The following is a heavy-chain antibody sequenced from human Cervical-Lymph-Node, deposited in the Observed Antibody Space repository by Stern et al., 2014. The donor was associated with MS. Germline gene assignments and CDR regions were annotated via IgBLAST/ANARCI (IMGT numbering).Heavy chain of an antibody. CDR1: GFTFSSYG. CDR2: ISYDGNHK. CDR3: ARDYEDTSMLFDH. J-gene: IGHJ4*02. Sequence: VQLVESGGAVFQPGRSLRLPCAASGFTFSSYGMHWARQATGQGLEWVTVISYDGNHKYYAASVKGRFTISRDNSKNTLHLQMNSVTPDDTAIYYCARDYEDTSMLFDHWGQGTLVTVSS. D-gene: IGHD2-8*01. V-gene: IGHV3-30*03.